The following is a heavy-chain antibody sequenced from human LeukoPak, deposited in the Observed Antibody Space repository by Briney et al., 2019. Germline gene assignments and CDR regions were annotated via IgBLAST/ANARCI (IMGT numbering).Heavy chain of an antibody. Sequence: GRSLRLSCAASGFTFDDYAMHWVRQAPRKGLEWVSGISWNSGSIGYADSVKGRFTISRDNAKNSLYLQMNSLRAEDMALYYCARGGYYGSGPMDVWGKGTTVTVSS. CDR3: ARGGYYGSGPMDV. V-gene: IGHV3-9*03. CDR2: ISWNSGSI. D-gene: IGHD3-10*01. J-gene: IGHJ6*04. CDR1: GFTFDDYA.